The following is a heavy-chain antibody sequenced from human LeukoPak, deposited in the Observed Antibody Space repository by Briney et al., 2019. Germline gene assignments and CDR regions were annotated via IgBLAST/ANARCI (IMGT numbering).Heavy chain of an antibody. D-gene: IGHD4-17*01. Sequence: PGGSLRLSCAASGFTFSSYDMHWVRQATGKGLEWVSTIGAAGEMFYPDSVKGRFTISRDDAKNSMYLQMNSLRAGDTAVYYCARDYGDHGEYFDYWGQGTLVTVSS. J-gene: IGHJ4*02. CDR1: GFTFSSYD. CDR2: IGAAGEM. CDR3: ARDYGDHGEYFDY. V-gene: IGHV3-13*04.